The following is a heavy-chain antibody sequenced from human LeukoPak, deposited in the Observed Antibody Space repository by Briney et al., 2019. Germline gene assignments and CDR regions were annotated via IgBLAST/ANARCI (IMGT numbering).Heavy chain of an antibody. V-gene: IGHV4-34*01. CDR3: ARGTVRYQLLPTNGYNWFGP. J-gene: IGHJ5*02. D-gene: IGHD2-2*01. Sequence: SETLSLTCAVYGGSFSGYYWSWIRQPPGKGLEWIGEINHSGSTNYNPSLKSRVTISVDTSKNQFSLKLSSVTAADTAVYYCARGTVRYQLLPTNGYNWFGPWGQGTLVTVSS. CDR2: INHSGST. CDR1: GGSFSGYY.